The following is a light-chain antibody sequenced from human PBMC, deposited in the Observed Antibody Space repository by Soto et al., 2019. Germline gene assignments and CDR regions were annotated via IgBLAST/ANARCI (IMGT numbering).Light chain of an antibody. J-gene: IGKJ1*01. CDR2: GAS. Sequence: NVLTPSVGTLSLSPGETATTSCRASRSVRSSYRACYQQKPDQATRLLIYGASRRATGLPDRFSGSGSETYFTLSISRLEPEDLAVYFCQQYGTSPRTFGQGTKVDIK. V-gene: IGKV3-20*01. CDR1: RSVRSSY. CDR3: QQYGTSPRT.